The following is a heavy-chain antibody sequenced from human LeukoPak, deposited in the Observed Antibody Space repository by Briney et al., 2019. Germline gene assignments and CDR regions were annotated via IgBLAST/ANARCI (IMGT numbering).Heavy chain of an antibody. CDR3: ATSFYYDSSGYYYAIAY. J-gene: IGHJ4*02. CDR2: IFTTGDT. CDR1: GGPTSSFY. V-gene: IGHV4-4*07. D-gene: IGHD3-22*01. Sequence: SETLSLTCTVSGGPTSSFYWSWIRQPAGQGLEWIGRIFTTGDTDYNPSLKSRVTMSVDTSKNQFSLKLTSVTAADTAVYYCATSFYYDSSGYYYAIAYWGQGILVTVSS.